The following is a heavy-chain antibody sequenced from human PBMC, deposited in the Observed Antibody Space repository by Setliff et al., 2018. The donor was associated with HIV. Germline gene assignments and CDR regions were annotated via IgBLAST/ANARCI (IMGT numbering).Heavy chain of an antibody. Sequence: LSVTCAVSGYSISSGYYWGWIRQPPGKGLEWIGAIYHSGSSYYSPSLKSRVTLFLDTSKNQFSLTLNSLTAADTAVYYCARLAGQRTIAAADYFFDFWGQGALVTVSS. V-gene: IGHV4-38-2*01. CDR3: ARLAGQRTIAAADYFFDF. CDR2: IYHSGSS. D-gene: IGHD6-13*01. J-gene: IGHJ4*02. CDR1: GYSISSGYY.